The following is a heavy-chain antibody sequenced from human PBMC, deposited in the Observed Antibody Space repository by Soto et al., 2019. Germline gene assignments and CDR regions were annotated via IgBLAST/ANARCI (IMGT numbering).Heavy chain of an antibody. D-gene: IGHD6-19*01. J-gene: IGHJ4*02. CDR3: ARSVEGHFDY. CDR2: ITSDTNTI. CDR1: GFRFNIYS. V-gene: IGHV3-48*02. Sequence: EVQLVESGGGLVQPGGSLRLSCAASGFRFNIYSMNWIRQAPGKGLEWFAYITSDTNTIKYADSVRGRFTIPRDNAKNSVDLQMNSLRDEDTAVYYCARSVEGHFDYWGQGTVVTVSS.